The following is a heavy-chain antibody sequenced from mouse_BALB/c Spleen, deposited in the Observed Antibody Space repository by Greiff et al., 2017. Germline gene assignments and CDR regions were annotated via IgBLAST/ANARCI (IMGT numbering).Heavy chain of an antibody. CDR2: ISYSGST. CDR1: GDSITSGY. Sequence: EVKLQESGPSLVKPSQTLSLTCSVTGDSITSGYWNWIRKFPGNKLEYMGYISYSGSTYYNPSLKSRISITRDTSKNQYYLQLNSVTTEDTATYYCARSAYYGKEDWYFDVWGAGTTVTVSS. D-gene: IGHD2-10*01. CDR3: ARSAYYGKEDWYFDV. V-gene: IGHV3-8*02. J-gene: IGHJ1*01.